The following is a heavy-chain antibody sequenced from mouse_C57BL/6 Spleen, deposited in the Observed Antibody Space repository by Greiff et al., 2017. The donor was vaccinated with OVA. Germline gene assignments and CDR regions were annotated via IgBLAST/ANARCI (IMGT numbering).Heavy chain of an antibody. V-gene: IGHV1-22*01. D-gene: IGHD4-1*01. J-gene: IGHJ2*01. CDR2: INPNNGGT. CDR1: GYTFTDYN. Sequence: EVQLQQSGPELVKPGASVKMSCKASGYTFTDYNMHWVKQSHGQSLEWIGYINPNNGGTSYNQKFKGKATLTVNTSSSTAYMELRSLTSEDSAVYYCARSWDLFDYWGQGTTLTVSS. CDR3: ARSWDLFDY.